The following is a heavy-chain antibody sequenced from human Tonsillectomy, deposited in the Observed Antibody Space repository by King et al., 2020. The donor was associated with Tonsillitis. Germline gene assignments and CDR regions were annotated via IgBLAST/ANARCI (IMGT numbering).Heavy chain of an antibody. J-gene: IGHJ4*02. CDR2: ISPDGSNK. Sequence: VQLVESGGGVVQPGKSLRLSCAASGFSFSAYGLHWVRQAPGKGLEWVTFISPDGSNKFYADSVKGRFTISRDSSKNTLYLQMNSLRVEDTAVYYCVRDGPHYDIDYWGQGTLVTVSS. CDR1: GFSFSAYG. V-gene: IGHV3-33*05. D-gene: IGHD3-3*01. CDR3: VRDGPHYDIDY.